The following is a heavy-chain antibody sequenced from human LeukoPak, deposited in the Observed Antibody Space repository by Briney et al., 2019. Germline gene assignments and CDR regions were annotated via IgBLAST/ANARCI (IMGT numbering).Heavy chain of an antibody. V-gene: IGHV1-24*01. CDR1: GYTFTGYY. CDR3: ATPRYSDNRGYYYDLTY. J-gene: IGHJ4*02. CDR2: FNPEDGET. D-gene: IGHD3-22*01. Sequence: GASVKVSCKASGYTFTGYYMHWVRQAPGKGLEWMGTFNPEDGETIYAQKFQGRVTMTEDTSIDTAYLDLSSLRSEDTAVYYCATPRYSDNRGYYYDLTYWGQGTLVTVSS.